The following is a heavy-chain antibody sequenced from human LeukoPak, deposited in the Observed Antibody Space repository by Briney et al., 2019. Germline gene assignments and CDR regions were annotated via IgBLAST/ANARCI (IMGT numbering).Heavy chain of an antibody. CDR3: VRDDVPP. D-gene: IGHD6-6*01. J-gene: IGHJ5*02. Sequence: GASVKVSCKTSGYTFTGYYIHWVRQAPGQGLEWMGWINPNSGGTNYARNFQGRVTMTRDTSISTAYMELSRLRSDDTAVYYCVRDDVPPWGQGTLVTVSS. V-gene: IGHV1-2*02. CDR1: GYTFTGYY. CDR2: INPNSGGT.